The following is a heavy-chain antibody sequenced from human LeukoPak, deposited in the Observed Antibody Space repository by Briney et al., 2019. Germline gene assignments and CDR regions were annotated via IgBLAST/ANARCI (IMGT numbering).Heavy chain of an antibody. Sequence: GASVKVSFKSSGYTFTIYGIAWVRQAPGQGLEWMGWISAYNGNRNYAQKLQGRVTMTTDTSTSTAYMELRSLRSDDTAVYYCARARAMNFDYWGQGTLVTVSS. V-gene: IGHV1-18*01. CDR2: ISAYNGNR. CDR3: ARARAMNFDY. D-gene: IGHD5-18*01. CDR1: GYTFTIYG. J-gene: IGHJ4*02.